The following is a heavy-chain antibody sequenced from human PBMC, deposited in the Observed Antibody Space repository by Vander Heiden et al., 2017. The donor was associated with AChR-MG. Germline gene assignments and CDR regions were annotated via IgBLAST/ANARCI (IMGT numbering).Heavy chain of an antibody. CDR3: AGRGAAIDAFDI. CDR2: IYPDDSDT. D-gene: IGHD2-15*01. V-gene: IGHV5-51*01. CDR1: GYGFPRYW. J-gene: IGHJ3*02. Sequence: DVQLVQSGAAVTKPGESLKISCKGPGYGFPRYWIGWVRQRPGKGLEWIGIIYPDDSDTRYSPSFQGQVTISADKSISTAYLQWSSLKASDTAMYYCAGRGAAIDAFDIWGQGTMVTVSS.